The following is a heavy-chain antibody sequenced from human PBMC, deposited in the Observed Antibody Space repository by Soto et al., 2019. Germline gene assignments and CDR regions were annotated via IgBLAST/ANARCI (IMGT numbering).Heavy chain of an antibody. D-gene: IGHD4-17*01. CDR1: GGSISSGDYY. J-gene: IGHJ5*02. CDR3: ARDSGYGDYGNWFDP. Sequence: PSETLSLTCTVSGGSISSGDYYWSWIHQPPGKGLEWIGYIYYSGSTYYNPSLKSRVTISVDTSKNQFSLKLSSVTAADTAVYYCARDSGYGDYGNWFDPWGQGTLVTVSS. CDR2: IYYSGST. V-gene: IGHV4-30-4*01.